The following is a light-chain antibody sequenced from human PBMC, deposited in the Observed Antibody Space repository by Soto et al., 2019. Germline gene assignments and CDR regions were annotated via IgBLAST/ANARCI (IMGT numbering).Light chain of an antibody. CDR3: QESSSTSWT. CDR1: QTISSY. CDR2: GAS. Sequence: DIQMTQSPSSLSASVGDRVTITCRASQTISSYLNWYQHKPGKAPKLLIYGASSLQSGVPSRFSGSGSGTDVTLIISSLQPEEFATYYCQESSSTSWTFGQGTRVEIK. V-gene: IGKV1-39*01. J-gene: IGKJ1*01.